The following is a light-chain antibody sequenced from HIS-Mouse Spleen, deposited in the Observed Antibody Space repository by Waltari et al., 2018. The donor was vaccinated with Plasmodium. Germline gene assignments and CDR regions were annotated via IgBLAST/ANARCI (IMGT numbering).Light chain of an antibody. Sequence: QSALTQPPSASGSPGQSVTISCTGTSSDVGGYNYVSWYQQPPGQAPKLMIYYVSKRPSGVPDRFSGSKSGNTASLSVAGLQAEDEADYYCSSYAGSNNLVFGGGTKLTVL. CDR2: YVS. CDR1: SSDVGGYNY. J-gene: IGLJ2*01. V-gene: IGLV2-8*01. CDR3: SSYAGSNNLV.